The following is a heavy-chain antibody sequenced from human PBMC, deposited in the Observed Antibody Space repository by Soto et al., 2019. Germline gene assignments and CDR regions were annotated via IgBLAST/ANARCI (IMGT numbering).Heavy chain of an antibody. CDR2: INHSGST. CDR3: ARGWCSGGSCYSMGPPFDY. CDR1: GGSFSGYY. J-gene: IGHJ4*02. Sequence: SETLSLTCAVYGGSFSGYYWSWIRQPPGKGLEWIGEINHSGSTNYNPSLKSRVTISVDTSKNQFSLKLSSVTAADTAVYYCARGWCSGGSCYSMGPPFDYWGQGTLVTVSS. D-gene: IGHD2-15*01. V-gene: IGHV4-34*01.